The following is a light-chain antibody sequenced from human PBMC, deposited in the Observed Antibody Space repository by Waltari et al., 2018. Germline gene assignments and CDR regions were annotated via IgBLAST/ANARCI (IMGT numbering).Light chain of an antibody. Sequence: QSALTQPRSVSGSPGQSVTISCTGTSRDVGGYNYLSWYQQHPGKAPKLMIYDVSKRPSGVPDRFSGSKSGNTASLTISGLQAEDEADYYCCSYAGSYTSYVFGTGTKVTVL. J-gene: IGLJ1*01. CDR1: SRDVGGYNY. CDR3: CSYAGSYTSYV. V-gene: IGLV2-11*01. CDR2: DVS.